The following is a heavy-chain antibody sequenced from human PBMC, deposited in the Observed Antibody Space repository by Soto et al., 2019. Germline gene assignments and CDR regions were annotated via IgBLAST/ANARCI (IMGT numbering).Heavy chain of an antibody. J-gene: IGHJ4*02. V-gene: IGHV4-59*08. D-gene: IGHD6-19*01. CDR1: GGSISSYY. CDR3: ARVTVAGWPESYYFDY. CDR2: IYYSGST. Sequence: SETLSLTCTVSGGSISSYYWSWIRQPPGKGLEWIGYIYYSGSTNYNPSLKSRVTISVDTSKNQFSLKLSSVTAADTAVYYCARVTVAGWPESYYFDYWGQGTLVTVSS.